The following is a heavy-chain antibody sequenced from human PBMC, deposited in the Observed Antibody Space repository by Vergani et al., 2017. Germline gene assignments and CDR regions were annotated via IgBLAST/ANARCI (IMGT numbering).Heavy chain of an antibody. V-gene: IGHV7-4-1*02. J-gene: IGHJ6*02. D-gene: IGHD3-10*01. CDR3: ARLRSAVVRGVQGATYYYYGLDV. Sequence: QVQLVQSGSELKKPGASVKISCKTSGYSFTNYAINWLRQAPGQGLEWMGKINTNTGNPTYAQCFTGRFVFSLDRPASAANLQISGLKTEDTAVYFCARLRSAVVRGVQGATYYYYGLDVWGQGTTVNVSS. CDR1: GYSFTNYA. CDR2: INTNTGNP.